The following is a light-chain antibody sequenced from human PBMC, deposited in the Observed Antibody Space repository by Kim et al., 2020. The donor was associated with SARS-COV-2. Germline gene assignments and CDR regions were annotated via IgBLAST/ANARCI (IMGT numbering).Light chain of an antibody. CDR1: SSDVGSYNL. J-gene: IGLJ3*02. V-gene: IGLV2-23*02. CDR3: CSYAGSSTWV. CDR2: EVN. Sequence: QSVLTQPASVSGSPGQSITISCTGTSSDVGSYNLVSWYQQHPGKAPKLMIYEVNKRPSGVSNRFSGSKSGNTASLTISGLQADDETDYYCCSYAGSSTWVFGGGTQLTVL.